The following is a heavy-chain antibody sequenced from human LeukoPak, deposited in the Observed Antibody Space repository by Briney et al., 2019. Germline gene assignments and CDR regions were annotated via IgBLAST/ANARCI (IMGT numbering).Heavy chain of an antibody. CDR1: GLTLSDHY. V-gene: IGHV3-72*01. CDR3: TGRGTYYPAY. Sequence: GGSLRLSCAASGLTLSDHYMQWLRQAPGKGLEWVGRTRNNDDGYTTEYAASVKGRFFISRDDSRSSLYLQMNSLRTEDTALYFCTGRGTYYPAYWGQGTLVTVSS. CDR2: TRNNDDGYTT. D-gene: IGHD1-26*01. J-gene: IGHJ4*02.